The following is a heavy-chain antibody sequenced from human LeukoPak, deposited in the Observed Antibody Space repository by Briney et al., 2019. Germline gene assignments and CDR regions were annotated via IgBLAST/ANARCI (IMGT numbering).Heavy chain of an antibody. CDR3: AKEGELFWSWFDP. V-gene: IGHV3-23*01. J-gene: IGHJ5*02. D-gene: IGHD3-10*01. Sequence: PGGSLRLSCAASGSSFSYYWMHWVRQAPGKGLEWVSTISGSGSSTYYADSVRGRFTISRDNSKNTLYLQMNSLRAEDTAIFYCAKEGELFWSWFDPWGQGTLVTVSS. CDR2: ISGSGSST. CDR1: GSSFSYYW.